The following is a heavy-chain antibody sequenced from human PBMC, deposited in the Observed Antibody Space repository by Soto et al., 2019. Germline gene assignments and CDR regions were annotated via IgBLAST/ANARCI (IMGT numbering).Heavy chain of an antibody. CDR1: GFTFSSYA. CDR2: ISGSGGST. Sequence: EVQLLESGGGLVQPGGSLRLSCAASGFTFSSYAMSWVRQAPGKGLEWVSAISGSGGSTYYADPVKGRFTISRDNSKDRLYLQMNSLRAEDKAVYYCAKVSHYDYVWGSYRNSPYYFEYWGQGTLVTVSS. CDR3: AKVSHYDYVWGSYRNSPYYFEY. J-gene: IGHJ4*02. V-gene: IGHV3-23*01. D-gene: IGHD3-16*02.